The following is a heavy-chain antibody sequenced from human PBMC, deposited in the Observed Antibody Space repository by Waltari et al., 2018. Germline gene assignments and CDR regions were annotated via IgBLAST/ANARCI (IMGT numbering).Heavy chain of an antibody. J-gene: IGHJ4*02. CDR3: ARDVDTAMVKDY. CDR1: GYSISSGYY. CDR2: IYHSGST. Sequence: QVQLQESGPGLVKPSETLSLTCAVSGYSISSGYYWGWIRQPPGKGLEWIGSIYHSGSTYYNPSVKSRVTISVDTSKNQFSLKLSSVTAADTAVYYCARDVDTAMVKDYWGQGTLVTVSS. V-gene: IGHV4-38-2*02. D-gene: IGHD5-18*01.